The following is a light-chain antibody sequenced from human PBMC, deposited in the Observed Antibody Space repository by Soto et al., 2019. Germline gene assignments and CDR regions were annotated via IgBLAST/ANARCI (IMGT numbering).Light chain of an antibody. CDR1: QSISSW. Sequence: DIQLTQSPSTLSASLGESVTITCLASQSISSWLAWYQQKPGQAPKLLIYAASSWESGVPYRFSGSASGTDFTLTISSLQPDDFAAYYCQQYNSYPWTFGQGTKVDIK. CDR2: AAS. CDR3: QQYNSYPWT. V-gene: IGKV1-5*01. J-gene: IGKJ1*01.